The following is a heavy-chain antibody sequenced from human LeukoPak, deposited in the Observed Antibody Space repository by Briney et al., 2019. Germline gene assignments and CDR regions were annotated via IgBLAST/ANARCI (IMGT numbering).Heavy chain of an antibody. V-gene: IGHV4-59*01. CDR1: SASITSYY. Sequence: SQTLSLTCTVSSASITSYYWSWIRQPPGRGLEWIGYIHYSGSTNYNPSLKSRVTISMDTSKNQFSLKLTSVSAADTAVYYCARGGYYSGTSGYYYAYWGQGTLVTVSS. D-gene: IGHD3-22*01. CDR2: IHYSGST. J-gene: IGHJ4*02. CDR3: ARGGYYSGTSGYYYAY.